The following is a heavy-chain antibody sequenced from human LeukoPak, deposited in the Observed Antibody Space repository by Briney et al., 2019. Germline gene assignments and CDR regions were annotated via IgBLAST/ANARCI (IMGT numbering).Heavy chain of an antibody. CDR3: ARGLGGGDDHSYFDD. D-gene: IGHD3-16*01. CDR2: IIPIFGTA. CDR1: GGTFSSNA. V-gene: IGHV1-69*05. J-gene: IGHJ4*02. Sequence: SVRVSSKPSGGTFSSNAISWVRDALGQGLGWRGRIIPIFGTAKYAQKFQGSVTITTDKTTITAYMELRSLRSEDTAMYYCARGLGGGDDHSYFDDWGQGTLVTVA.